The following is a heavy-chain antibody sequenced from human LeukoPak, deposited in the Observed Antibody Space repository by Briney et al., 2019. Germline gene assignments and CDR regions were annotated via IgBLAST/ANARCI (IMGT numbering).Heavy chain of an antibody. D-gene: IGHD6-19*01. CDR3: AKDPVSEISGWYSAYFDY. V-gene: IGHV3-30*18. CDR2: ISYDGSNK. CDR1: GFTFSSYG. Sequence: GVSLRLSCAASGFTFSSYGMHWVRQAPGKGLEWVAVISYDGSNKYYADSVKGRFTISRDNSKNTLYLQMNSLRAEDTAVYYCAKDPVSEISGWYSAYFDYWGQGTLVTVSS. J-gene: IGHJ4*02.